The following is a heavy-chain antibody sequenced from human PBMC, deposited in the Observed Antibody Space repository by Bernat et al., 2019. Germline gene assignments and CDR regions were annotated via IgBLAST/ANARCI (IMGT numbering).Heavy chain of an antibody. V-gene: IGHV3-21*01. CDR2: ISSSSSYI. J-gene: IGHJ4*02. Sequence: EVQLVESGGGLVKPGGSPRLSCAASGFTFSSYSMNWVRQAPGKGLEWVSSISSSSSYIYYADSVKGRFTISRDNAKNSLYLQMNSLRAEDTAVYYCARLVERTERRFDYWGQGTLVTVSS. CDR1: GFTFSSYS. D-gene: IGHD1-1*01. CDR3: ARLVERTERRFDY.